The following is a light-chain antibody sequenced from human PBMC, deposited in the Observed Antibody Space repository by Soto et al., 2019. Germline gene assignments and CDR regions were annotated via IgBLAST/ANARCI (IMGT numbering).Light chain of an antibody. Sequence: DIQKIQSPSTLSASIGDRVTITCRASQSFATWLAWYQQKPGKAPRLLIYKASSLQSGVPSRFSGSASGTEFTLTVSSLQPDDFATYYCQHSRTFGQGTKVEIK. J-gene: IGKJ1*01. CDR2: KAS. CDR3: QHSRT. CDR1: QSFATW. V-gene: IGKV1-5*03.